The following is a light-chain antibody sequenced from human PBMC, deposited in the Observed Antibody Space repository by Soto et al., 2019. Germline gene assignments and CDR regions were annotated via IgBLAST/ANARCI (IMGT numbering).Light chain of an antibody. J-gene: IGKJ4*01. V-gene: IGKV3-20*01. Sequence: EIVLTQSPGTLSLSPGETATLSCRASQTIGRAYLAWYQQKPGQAPRLLIFGSSSRATGIPDRFSGRGSGADFTLTISRLEPEDFAVYYCQQYASSPLLTFGGGTKVDIK. CDR1: QTIGRAY. CDR3: QQYASSPLLT. CDR2: GSS.